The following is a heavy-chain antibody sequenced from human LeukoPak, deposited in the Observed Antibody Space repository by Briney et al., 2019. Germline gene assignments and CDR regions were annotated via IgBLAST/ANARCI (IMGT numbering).Heavy chain of an antibody. J-gene: IGHJ4*02. CDR3: ARGFGYGKYISAY. CDR2: ISSSSDYI. V-gene: IGHV3-21*01. CDR1: GFIFSRYN. Sequence: GGSLRLSSAASGFIFSRYNMNWVRQAPGKGLEWVSSISSSSDYIYYADSVKGRFTISRDNAKNSLHLQMNSLRAEDTAVYYCARGFGYGKYISAYWGQGTLVTVSS. D-gene: IGHD3-16*01.